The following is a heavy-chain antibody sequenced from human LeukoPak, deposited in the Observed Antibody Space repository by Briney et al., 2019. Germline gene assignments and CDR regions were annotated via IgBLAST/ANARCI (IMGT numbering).Heavy chain of an antibody. CDR1: GFTVTNTY. J-gene: IGHJ5*02. CDR2: IYSGGST. CDR3: ARDAYSSGWYGWFDP. Sequence: GGSLRLSCAASGFTVTNTYISWVRQAPGKRLEWLSVIYSGGSTYYADSVKGRFTMSRDNSKNTLYLQMNSLRAEDTAVYYCARDAYSSGWYGWFDPWGQGTLVTVSS. V-gene: IGHV3-53*01. D-gene: IGHD6-19*01.